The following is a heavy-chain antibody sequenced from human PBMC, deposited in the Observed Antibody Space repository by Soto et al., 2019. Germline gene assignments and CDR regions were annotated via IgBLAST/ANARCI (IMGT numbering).Heavy chain of an antibody. V-gene: IGHV4-30-4*01. CDR2: IYYTGST. Sequence: QVQLQESGPGLVKPSQTLSLTCTVSGASIGNGDYYWSWIRQPPGKGLEWIGYIYYTGSTYYNPSLKSRVTISVDTSKNQFSLKLSYVTAADTAVYYCARDPTPLDYGMDVWGQWTTVTVSS. J-gene: IGHJ6*02. CDR1: GASIGNGDYY. CDR3: ARDPTPLDYGMDV.